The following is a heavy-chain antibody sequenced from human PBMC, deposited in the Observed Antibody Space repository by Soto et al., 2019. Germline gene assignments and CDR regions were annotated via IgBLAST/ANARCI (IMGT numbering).Heavy chain of an antibody. CDR3: ARVPPSRYYYDSSGPEDDAFDI. CDR2: IIPIFGTA. J-gene: IGHJ3*02. CDR1: GGTFSSYA. Sequence: SVKVSCKASGGTFSSYAISWVRQAPGQGLEWMGGIIPIFGTANYAQKFQGRVTITADKSTSTAYMELSSLRSGDTAVYYCARVPPSRYYYDSSGPEDDAFDIWGQGTMVTVSS. V-gene: IGHV1-69*06. D-gene: IGHD3-22*01.